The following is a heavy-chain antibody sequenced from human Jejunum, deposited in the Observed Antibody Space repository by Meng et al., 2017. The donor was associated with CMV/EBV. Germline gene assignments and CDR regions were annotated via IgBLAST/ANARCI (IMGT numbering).Heavy chain of an antibody. J-gene: IGHJ5*02. CDR1: GFTFDDYA. CDR2: ISWNSGNI. V-gene: IGHV3-9*01. D-gene: IGHD3-3*01. CDR3: AKDTGGFLNWLDP. Sequence: SGFTFDDYAMHWVRQAPGKGLEWVSSISWNSGNIDYVDSVKGRFTISRDNAKNSLYLQMNSLRAEDTALYYCAKDTGGFLNWLDPWGQGTRVTVSS.